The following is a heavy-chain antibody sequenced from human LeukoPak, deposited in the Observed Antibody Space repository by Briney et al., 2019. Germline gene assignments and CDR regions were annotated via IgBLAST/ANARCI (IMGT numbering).Heavy chain of an antibody. CDR1: GYNLLNYG. D-gene: IGHD1-14*01. Sequence: ASVKVSCKASGYNLLNYGISWVRQAPGQGLEWIGWISSYNGDTKYAQNFQGRVTMTTDTSTSTAHMELRSLISDDTAVYYCARKGEPKSSNLYYYYGMDVWGQGTTVTVSS. CDR3: ARKGEPKSSNLYYYYGMDV. V-gene: IGHV1-18*01. J-gene: IGHJ6*02. CDR2: ISSYNGDT.